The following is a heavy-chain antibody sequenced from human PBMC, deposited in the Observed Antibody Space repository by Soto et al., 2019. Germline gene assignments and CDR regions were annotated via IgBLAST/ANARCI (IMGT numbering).Heavy chain of an antibody. V-gene: IGHV4-30-4*01. CDR1: GGSISTVDYW. D-gene: IGHD7-27*01. J-gene: IGHJ4*02. CDR3: ARGPSGDKVDS. CDR2: IYDGGRT. Sequence: QVQLQESGPGLVKPSQTLSLTCTVSGGSISTVDYWWSWIRRSPDMGLEWIGHIYDGGRTYNNPSLESRVTMSGDTSKSQLSLTLSSVSAADTAVYYCARGPSGDKVDSWGQGTLVTVSS.